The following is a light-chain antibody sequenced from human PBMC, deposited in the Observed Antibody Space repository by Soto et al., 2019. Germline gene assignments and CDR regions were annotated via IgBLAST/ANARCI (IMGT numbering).Light chain of an antibody. CDR2: GAS. J-gene: IGKJ2*01. Sequence: DIEMTQSPSSLSAYVGDRVTITCQASQDISNFLNWYQQKPGKAPKLLIYGASNLETGVPSRFSGGGSGTDFTFTITSLQPEDLATYYCQQYDNIPPNTFGQGTKLEI. V-gene: IGKV1-33*01. CDR1: QDISNF. CDR3: QQYDNIPPNT.